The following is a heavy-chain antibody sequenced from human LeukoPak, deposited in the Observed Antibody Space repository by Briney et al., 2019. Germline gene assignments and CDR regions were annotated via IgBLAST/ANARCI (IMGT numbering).Heavy chain of an antibody. CDR1: GGSISSSTYY. D-gene: IGHD5-12*01. J-gene: IGHJ2*01. CDR2: IYYGRST. Sequence: SETLSLPCTVSGGSISSSTYYWGWIRQPPGKGLERIGSIYYGRSTYYTPSLKSRVTISVDTSKNQFSLKLSSVTAADTAVYYCARHEGGYTWYLGLWGRGTLVTVSS. V-gene: IGHV4-39*01. CDR3: ARHEGGYTWYLGL.